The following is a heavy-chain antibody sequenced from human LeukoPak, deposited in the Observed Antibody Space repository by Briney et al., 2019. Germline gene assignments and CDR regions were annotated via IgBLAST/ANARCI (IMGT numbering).Heavy chain of an antibody. CDR1: GLIVSSDY. CDR2: VYSGGST. Sequence: GGSLRLSCAASGLIVSSDYISWVRQTPGKGLEWVSVVYSGGSTFYADSVKGRFTISRDNSKNTVYLQMNSLRGEDTAVFYCASGGKYCTGGACYGDWGQGTLVTVSS. V-gene: IGHV3-53*01. D-gene: IGHD2-8*02. J-gene: IGHJ4*02. CDR3: ASGGKYCTGGACYGD.